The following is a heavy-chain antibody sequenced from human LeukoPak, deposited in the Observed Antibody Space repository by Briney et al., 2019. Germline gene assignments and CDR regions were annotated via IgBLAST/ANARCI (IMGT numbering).Heavy chain of an antibody. V-gene: IGHV7-4-1*02. CDR3: ARGSPGIAVAGYGMDV. Sequence: GASVKVSCKASGYTFTSYYMHWVRQAPGQGLEWMGWINTNTGNPTYAQGFTGRFVFSLDTSVSTAYLQISSLKAEDTAVYYCARGSPGIAVAGYGMDVWGQGTTVTVSS. D-gene: IGHD6-19*01. CDR1: GYTFTSYY. CDR2: INTNTGNP. J-gene: IGHJ6*02.